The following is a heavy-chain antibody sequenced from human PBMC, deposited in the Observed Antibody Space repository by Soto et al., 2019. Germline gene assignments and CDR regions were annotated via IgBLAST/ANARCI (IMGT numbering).Heavy chain of an antibody. Sequence: QVQLVESGGGVVPPGGSLRLSCVASGFIFSSYGMYWVRQAPGKGLEWVGVIWYDGRNKYYGDSVKGRFTISRDNSKNTLNLQMSSLRAEDTAVYYCAREPYSNYVMDVWGQGTTVTVSS. CDR3: AREPYSNYVMDV. CDR2: IWYDGRNK. CDR1: GFIFSSYG. V-gene: IGHV3-33*01. D-gene: IGHD4-4*01. J-gene: IGHJ6*02.